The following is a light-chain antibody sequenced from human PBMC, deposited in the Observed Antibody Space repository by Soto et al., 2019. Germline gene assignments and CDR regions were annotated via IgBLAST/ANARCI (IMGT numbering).Light chain of an antibody. Sequence: EIVLTQSPATLSLSPGERATLSCRASQSISSHLAWYQQKPGQAPRLLIYGASNRATGIPARFSGSGSGTDFTLTISSLETEDFAVYYCQQRINWPLTFGGGTKVEIK. V-gene: IGKV3-11*01. CDR1: QSISSH. J-gene: IGKJ4*01. CDR3: QQRINWPLT. CDR2: GAS.